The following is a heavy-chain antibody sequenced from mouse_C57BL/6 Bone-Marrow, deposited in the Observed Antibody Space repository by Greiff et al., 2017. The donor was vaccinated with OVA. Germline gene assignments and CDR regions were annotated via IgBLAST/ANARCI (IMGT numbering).Heavy chain of an antibody. CDR1: GFTFSSYG. Sequence: VQLKESGGDLVKPGGSLKLSCAASGFTFSSYGMSWVRQTPDKRLEWVATISSGGSYTYYPDSVKGRFTISRDNAKNTLYLQMSSLKSEDTAMYYCARHERDYFDYWGQGTTLTVSS. CDR2: ISSGGSYT. J-gene: IGHJ2*01. CDR3: ARHERDYFDY. V-gene: IGHV5-6*01.